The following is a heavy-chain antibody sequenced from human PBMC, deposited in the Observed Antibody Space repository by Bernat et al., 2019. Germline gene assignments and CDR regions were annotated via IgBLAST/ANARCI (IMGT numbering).Heavy chain of an antibody. V-gene: IGHV3-15*07. CDR1: GFTFSNAW. D-gene: IGHD3-22*01. Sequence: EVQLVESGGGLVKPGGSLRLSCAASGFTFSNAWMNWVRQAPGKGLEWAGRITSKTDGGTTAYSAPVKVRFTISRDDSKNTLYLQMNSLKTEDTAVYYCTTPPRYYDSSGYPEDAFDIWGQGTMVTVSS. CDR2: ITSKTDGGTT. CDR3: TTPPRYYDSSGYPEDAFDI. J-gene: IGHJ3*02.